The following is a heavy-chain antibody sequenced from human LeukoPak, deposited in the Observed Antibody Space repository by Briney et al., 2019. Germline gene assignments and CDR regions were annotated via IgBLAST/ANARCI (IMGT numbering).Heavy chain of an antibody. Sequence: GGSLRLSCAASGFTFSNVWMSWVRQVPGKGLEWVGRIRRKTDGETTDHAAPVKGRFTISRDDSKNTLYLQMNSLKTEDTAVYYCVTDLVIKGYFDYWGQGALVTVSS. J-gene: IGHJ4*02. CDR1: GFTFSNVW. CDR2: IRRKTDGETT. CDR3: VTDLVIKGYFDY. D-gene: IGHD2-21*01. V-gene: IGHV3-15*01.